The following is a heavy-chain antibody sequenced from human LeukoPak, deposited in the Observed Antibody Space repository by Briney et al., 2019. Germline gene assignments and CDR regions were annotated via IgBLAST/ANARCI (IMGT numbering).Heavy chain of an antibody. D-gene: IGHD3-3*01. J-gene: IGHJ4*02. V-gene: IGHV3-7*03. CDR1: GFTFGKYW. Sequence: GGSLRLSWVASGFTFGKYWMSWVRQAPGKGLEWVANIKLDGSEKNYVDSVKGRFTISRDNTKNSLYLQMNSLRVEDTAVFYCARDQYDTWSRRGNFDSWGQGTLVIVSS. CDR2: IKLDGSEK. CDR3: ARDQYDTWSRRGNFDS.